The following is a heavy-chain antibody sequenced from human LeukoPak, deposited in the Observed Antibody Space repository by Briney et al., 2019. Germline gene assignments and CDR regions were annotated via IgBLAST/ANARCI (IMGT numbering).Heavy chain of an antibody. J-gene: IGHJ4*02. CDR3: AKFRPITSVAGTIFHY. CDR2: ISGNGGST. D-gene: IGHD6-19*01. CDR1: GCTVTNYA. V-gene: IGHV3-23*01. Sequence: PPGGSLRLFYAASGCTVTNYAMSWVRQAPGKGLEWVSAISGNGGSTYYADSVKGRFTISRDNSKNTLYLQMNSLRAADTAVYYCAKFRPITSVAGTIFHYWGQGALVTVSS.